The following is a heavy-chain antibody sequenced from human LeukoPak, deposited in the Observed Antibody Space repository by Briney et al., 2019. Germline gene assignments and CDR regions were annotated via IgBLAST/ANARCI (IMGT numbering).Heavy chain of an antibody. CDR3: ASRIAVAGTSGAFDI. V-gene: IGHV5-51*01. CDR1: GYSFTSYW. CDR2: IYPGDSDT. Sequence: GESLKISCKGSGYSFTSYWIGWVRPMPGKGLEWMGIIYPGDSDTRYSPSFQGQVTISADKSISTAYLQWSSLKASDTAMYYCASRIAVAGTSGAFDIWGQGTMVTVSS. D-gene: IGHD6-19*01. J-gene: IGHJ3*02.